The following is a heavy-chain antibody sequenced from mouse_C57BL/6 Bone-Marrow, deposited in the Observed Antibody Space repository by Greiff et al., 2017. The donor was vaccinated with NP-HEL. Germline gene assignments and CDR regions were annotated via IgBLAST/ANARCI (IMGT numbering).Heavy chain of an antibody. Sequence: EVQVVESGGGLVKPGGSLKLSCAASGFTFSSYAMSWVRQTPEKRLEWVATISDGGSYTYYPDNVKGRFTISRDNAKNNLYLQMSHLKSEDTAMYYCARDALYYYGSSLWFAYWGQGTLVTVSA. D-gene: IGHD1-1*01. V-gene: IGHV5-4*01. CDR1: GFTFSSYA. CDR2: ISDGGSYT. J-gene: IGHJ3*01. CDR3: ARDALYYYGSSLWFAY.